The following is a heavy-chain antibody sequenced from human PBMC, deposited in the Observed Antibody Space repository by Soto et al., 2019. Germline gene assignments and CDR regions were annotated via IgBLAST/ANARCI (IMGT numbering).Heavy chain of an antibody. V-gene: IGHV1-3*01. J-gene: IGHJ5*02. CDR2: INAGNGNT. Sequence: QVQLVQSGAEVKKPGASVKVSCKASGYTFTSYAMHWVRHAPGQRLEWMGWINAGNGNTKYSQKFQGRDTITRDTSASTAYMELSSRRSADKAVYYCARGVPYCSGGSCYRNWFDPWVQGTLVTVSS. D-gene: IGHD2-15*01. CDR3: ARGVPYCSGGSCYRNWFDP. CDR1: GYTFTSYA.